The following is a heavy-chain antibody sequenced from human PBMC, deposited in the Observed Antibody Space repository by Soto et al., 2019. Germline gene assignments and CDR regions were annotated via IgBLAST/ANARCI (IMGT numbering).Heavy chain of an antibody. Sequence: QVQLVQSGAEVKKPGSSVKVSCKASGGTFSSYAISWVRQAPGQGLEWMGGIIPIFGTANYAQKFQGRVTIPADESTSTAYMELSSLRSEDTAVYYCASKKEMTTVTPDYVYWGQGTLVTVSS. CDR3: ASKKEMTTVTPDYVY. J-gene: IGHJ4*02. V-gene: IGHV1-69*01. D-gene: IGHD4-17*01. CDR1: GGTFSSYA. CDR2: IIPIFGTA.